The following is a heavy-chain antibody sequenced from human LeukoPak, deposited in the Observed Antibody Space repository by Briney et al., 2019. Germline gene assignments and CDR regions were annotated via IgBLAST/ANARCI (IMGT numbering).Heavy chain of an antibody. D-gene: IGHD4-23*01. CDR3: ARDQDWYGGNFDAFDI. CDR2: INPNSGGT. Sequence: GASVKVSCKASGYTFTGYYMHWVRQAPGQGLEWMGWINPNSGGTNYAQKFQGRVTMTRDTSISTAYMELSRLRSDDTAVYYCARDQDWYGGNFDAFDIWGQGTMVTVSS. J-gene: IGHJ3*02. V-gene: IGHV1-2*02. CDR1: GYTFTGYY.